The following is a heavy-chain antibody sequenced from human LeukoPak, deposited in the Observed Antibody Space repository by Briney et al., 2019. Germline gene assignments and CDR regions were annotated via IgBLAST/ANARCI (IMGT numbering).Heavy chain of an antibody. J-gene: IGHJ6*03. CDR1: GGSISSGSYS. CDR2: IYYSGST. Sequence: SETLSLTCTVSGGSISSGSYSWSWIRQPAGKGLEWIGYIYYSGSTNYNPSRKSRVTISVDTPKTHFSLKLSSVTAADTAVYYCAREAAGGFWSGYRDYYYYYYMDVWGQGTTVTVSS. CDR3: AREAAGGFWSGYRDYYYYYYMDV. V-gene: IGHV4-61*10. D-gene: IGHD3-3*01.